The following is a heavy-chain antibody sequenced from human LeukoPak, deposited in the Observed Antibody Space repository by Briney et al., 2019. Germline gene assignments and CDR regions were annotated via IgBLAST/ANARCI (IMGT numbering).Heavy chain of an antibody. J-gene: IGHJ4*02. CDR1: GFSFSDYA. CDR3: AKYAPPTTTMTRFFDY. CDR2: IGGDSGGI. V-gene: IGHV3-23*01. D-gene: IGHD4-11*01. Sequence: HPGGSLRLSCAASGFSFSDYAMTWVRQAPGKGLEWVSVIGGDSGGIQYADSVKGRFSISRDNSKNTLYLQMNSLRVEDMAVYYCAKYAPPTTTMTRFFDYWGQGALVTVSS.